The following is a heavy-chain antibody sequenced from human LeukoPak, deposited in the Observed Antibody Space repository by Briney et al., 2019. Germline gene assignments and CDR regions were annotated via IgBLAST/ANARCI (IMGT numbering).Heavy chain of an antibody. V-gene: IGHV4-34*01. CDR3: ARHVIDTSGYYLDYFDN. CDR1: GGSFSAYY. CDR2: IYYSGST. Sequence: SETLSLTCAVYGGSFSAYYWNWIRQPPGKGLEWIGSIYYSGSTYYNPSLKSRVTISVDTSKNQFSLKLSSVSAADTAVYYCARHVIDTSGYYLDYFDNWGQGTLVTVSS. D-gene: IGHD3-22*01. J-gene: IGHJ4*02.